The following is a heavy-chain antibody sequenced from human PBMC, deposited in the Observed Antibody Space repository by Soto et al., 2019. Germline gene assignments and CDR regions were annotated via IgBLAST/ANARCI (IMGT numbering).Heavy chain of an antibody. J-gene: IGHJ6*02. CDR2: MSGYNGNT. CDR3: AREGQAPYYYYGMDV. V-gene: IGHV1-18*01. CDR1: GYTFTNYG. Sequence: QVQVVQSGDEVKKPGASVKVSCKASGYTFTNYGFSWVRQAPGQGLEWMGWMSGYNGNTKYAEKFQDRVTLTTDTSTSTAHMELRSLRSDDTAVYYCAREGQAPYYYYGMDVWGQGTAVTVSS.